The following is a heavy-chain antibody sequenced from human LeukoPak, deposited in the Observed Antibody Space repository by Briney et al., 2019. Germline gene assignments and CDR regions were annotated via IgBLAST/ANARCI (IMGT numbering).Heavy chain of an antibody. V-gene: IGHV3-7*01. CDR3: ARLYHNLHFDY. CDR2: IRQDGSDK. D-gene: IGHD1-14*01. CDR1: GFTFSSYR. Sequence: GGSLRLSCAASGFTFSSYRMSWVRQTPGKGLESVANIRQDGSDKYYVDSVKGRFIISRDNAKNSLYLEMNSLRAEDSAVYYCARLYHNLHFDYWGQGTLVTVSS. J-gene: IGHJ4*02.